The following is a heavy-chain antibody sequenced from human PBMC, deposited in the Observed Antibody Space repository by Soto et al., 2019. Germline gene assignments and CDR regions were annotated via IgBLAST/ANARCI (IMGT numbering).Heavy chain of an antibody. J-gene: IGHJ4*02. CDR3: ARGPGSSSSYIGY. V-gene: IGHV3-74*01. CDR2: INSDGSST. Sequence: EVQLVESGGGLVQPGGSLRLSCAASGFTFSSYWMHWVRQAPGKGLVWVSRINSDGSSTSYADSVKGPSTISRDNAKNTLYLQMNSLKAEDMAVYYCARGPGSSSSYIGYWGQGTLVTVSS. D-gene: IGHD6-6*01. CDR1: GFTFSSYW.